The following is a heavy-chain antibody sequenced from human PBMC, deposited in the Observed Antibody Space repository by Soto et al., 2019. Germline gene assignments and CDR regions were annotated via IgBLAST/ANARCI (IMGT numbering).Heavy chain of an antibody. Sequence: GGSLRLSCAASGFTFSSYWMHWVRQAPGKGLVWVSRINSDGSSTSYADSVKGRFTISRDNAKNTLYLQMNSLRAEDTAVYYCASQGGIRRYFDYWGQGTLVTVSS. D-gene: IGHD3-16*01. V-gene: IGHV3-74*01. CDR2: INSDGSST. J-gene: IGHJ4*02. CDR1: GFTFSSYW. CDR3: ASQGGIRRYFDY.